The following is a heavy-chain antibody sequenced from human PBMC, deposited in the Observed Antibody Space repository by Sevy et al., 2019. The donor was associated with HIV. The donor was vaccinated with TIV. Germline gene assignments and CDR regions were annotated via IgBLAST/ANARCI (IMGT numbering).Heavy chain of an antibody. V-gene: IGHV3-74*01. CDR3: AREDLWAAFDI. CDR2: INSDGSST. J-gene: IGHJ3*02. Sequence: GGSLRLSCAASGFTFSSYWMHWVRRAPGKGLVWVSRINSDGSSTSYADSVKGRFTISRDNAKNTLYLQMNSLRAEDTAVYYCAREDLWAAFDIWGQGTMVTVSS. CDR1: GFTFSSYW. D-gene: IGHD3-3*01.